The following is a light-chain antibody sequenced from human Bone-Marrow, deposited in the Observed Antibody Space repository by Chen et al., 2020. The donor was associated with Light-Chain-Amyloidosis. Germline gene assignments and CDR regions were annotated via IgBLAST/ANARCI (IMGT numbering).Light chain of an antibody. Sequence: QFALTQPASVSGSPGQSITLSCTGPSSDVGSYNLVSWYQQHPGKAPKLMIYEVSKRPSGVSNRFSGSKSGNTASLTISGLQAEDEADYYCCSYSGSSTSWVFGGGTKLTVL. CDR1: SSDVGSYNL. CDR2: EVS. J-gene: IGLJ3*02. CDR3: CSYSGSSTSWV. V-gene: IGLV2-23*02.